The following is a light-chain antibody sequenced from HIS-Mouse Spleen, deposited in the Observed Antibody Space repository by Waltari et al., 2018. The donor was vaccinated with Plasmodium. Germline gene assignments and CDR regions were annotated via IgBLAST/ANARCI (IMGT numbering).Light chain of an antibody. CDR2: GVS. CDR1: SSDASGYNY. Sequence: QSALTQPPTASGSPGPPATISCTGTSSDASGYNYVSWYQQHPGKAPKLMIYGVSKRPSGVPDRFSGSKSGNTASLTVSGLQAEDEADYYCSSYAGSNNLVFGGGTKLTVL. CDR3: SSYAGSNNLV. J-gene: IGLJ3*02. V-gene: IGLV2-8*01.